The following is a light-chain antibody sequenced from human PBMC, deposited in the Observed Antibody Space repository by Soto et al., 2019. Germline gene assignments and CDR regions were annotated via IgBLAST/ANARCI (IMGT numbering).Light chain of an antibody. Sequence: DIQMTQTPPSLSLSVGDRVTITCRASQDISNSLNWYQQKPGKSPRALIYGASSLESGVPSRFGGRGSGTYFTLSISSLQPEDFATYFCQQSYSTPYTFGQGTSLRIK. CDR2: GAS. V-gene: IGKV1-39*01. CDR3: QQSYSTPYT. CDR1: QDISNS. J-gene: IGKJ2*01.